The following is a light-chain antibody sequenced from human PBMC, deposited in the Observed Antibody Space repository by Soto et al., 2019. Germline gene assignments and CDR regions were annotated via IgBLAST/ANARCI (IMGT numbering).Light chain of an antibody. CDR1: QSISSW. CDR3: QQYNSYSWT. Sequence: DIPMTQSPSTLSASVGYRVTITCRASQSISSWLAWYQQKPGKAPKLLIYDASSLEIGVPSRFSGSGSGTEFTLTISSLQPDDFATYYCQQYNSYSWTFGQGTKVEIK. CDR2: DAS. V-gene: IGKV1-5*01. J-gene: IGKJ1*01.